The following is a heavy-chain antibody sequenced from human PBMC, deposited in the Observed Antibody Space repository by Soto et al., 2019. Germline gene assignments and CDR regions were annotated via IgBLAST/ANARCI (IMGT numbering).Heavy chain of an antibody. D-gene: IGHD1-26*01. Sequence: QVQLVQSGAEVKKPGASVKVSCKASGYTFTSYGISWVRQAPGQGLEWMGWISAYNGNTNYAQKLQGRVTMTTDTATSTAYMELMSLRADATAVYCCASDAIVGLFDYWGQGALVTVSS. CDR1: GYTFTSYG. CDR3: ASDAIVGLFDY. CDR2: ISAYNGNT. V-gene: IGHV1-18*01. J-gene: IGHJ4*02.